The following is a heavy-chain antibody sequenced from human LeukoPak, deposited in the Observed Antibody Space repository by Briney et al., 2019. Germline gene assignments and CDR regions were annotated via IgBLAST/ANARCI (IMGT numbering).Heavy chain of an antibody. CDR1: GGSFSGYY. CDR3: ARGSGGELLISWFDP. J-gene: IGHJ5*02. Sequence: PSETLSLTCAVYGGSFSGYYWSWIRQPPGKGLEWIGEINHSGSTNYNPSLKSRVTISVDTSKNQFSLKLSSVTAADTAVYYCARGSGGELLISWFDPWGQGTLVTVSS. D-gene: IGHD1-26*01. V-gene: IGHV4-34*01. CDR2: INHSGST.